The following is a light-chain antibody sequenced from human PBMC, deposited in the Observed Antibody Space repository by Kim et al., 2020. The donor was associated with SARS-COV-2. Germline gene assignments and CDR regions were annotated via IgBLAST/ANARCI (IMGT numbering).Light chain of an antibody. CDR2: RNN. CDR3: SAWDSSLSAWV. V-gene: IGLV10-54*01. CDR1: SNNVGNQG. J-gene: IGLJ3*02. Sequence: QAGLTQPPSVSNGLRQTATLTCTGNSNNVGNQGAAWLQQHQGHPPKLLSYRNNNRPSGVSERLSASRSGNTASLTITGLQPEDEADYYCSAWDSSLSAWVFGGGTQLTVL.